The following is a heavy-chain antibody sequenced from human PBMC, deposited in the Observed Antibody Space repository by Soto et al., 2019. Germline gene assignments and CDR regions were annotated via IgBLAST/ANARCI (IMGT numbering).Heavy chain of an antibody. D-gene: IGHD6-13*01. CDR3: ARRGAVGRGVAGGIAAAGY. CDR2: IYPGDSDT. V-gene: IGHV5-51*01. Sequence: GESLKISCKGSGYSFTSYWIGWVRQMPGKGLEWMGIIYPGDSDTRYSPSFQGQVTISADKSISTAYLQWSSLKASDTAMYYCARRGAVGRGVAGGIAAAGYWGQGTLVTVSS. CDR1: GYSFTSYW. J-gene: IGHJ4*02.